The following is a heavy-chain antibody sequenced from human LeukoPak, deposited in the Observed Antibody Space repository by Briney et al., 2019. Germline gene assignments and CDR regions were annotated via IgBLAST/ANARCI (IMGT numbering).Heavy chain of an antibody. CDR2: INPSGGST. D-gene: IGHD2-2*01. CDR3: ARAVVPAAPYYYYYMDV. V-gene: IGHV1-46*01. J-gene: IGHJ6*03. CDR1: GYTFTSYY. Sequence: ASVKVSCKASGYTFTSYYMHWVRQAPGQGLEWMGIINPSGGSTSYAQKFQGRVTMTRDMSTSTVYMELSSLRSEDTAVYYCARAVVPAAPYYYYYMDVWGKGTTVTVSS.